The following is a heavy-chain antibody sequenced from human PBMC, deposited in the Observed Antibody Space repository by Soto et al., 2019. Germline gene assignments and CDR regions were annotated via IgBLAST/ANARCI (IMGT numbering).Heavy chain of an antibody. D-gene: IGHD2-15*01. CDR2: ISSNGGST. CDR3: ASVGYCSGGSCYGDDAFDI. CDR1: GFTCISYT. J-gene: IGHJ3*02. V-gene: IGHV3-64*01. Sequence: PEGALKLSCAASGFTCISYTMHWVRQAPGKGLEYVSAISSNGGSTYYANSVKGRFTISRDNSKNTLYLQMGSLRAEDMAVYYCASVGYCSGGSCYGDDAFDIWGQATMVTVSS.